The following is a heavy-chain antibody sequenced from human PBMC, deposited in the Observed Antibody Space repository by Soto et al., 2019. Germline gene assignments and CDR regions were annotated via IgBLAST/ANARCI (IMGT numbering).Heavy chain of an antibody. D-gene: IGHD2-2*01. CDR1: GGSNNRDSYY. Sequence: TLSLPCPGSGGSNNRDSYYSGWVRQHPGKGLAWIAYISYSASSYSNPSIKSRVTISADTSKNQFSLRLTSVTAADTAVYFCARATPAGSADFWGQGTLVTVSS. J-gene: IGHJ4*02. CDR2: ISYSASS. V-gene: IGHV4-31*03. CDR3: ARATPAGSADF.